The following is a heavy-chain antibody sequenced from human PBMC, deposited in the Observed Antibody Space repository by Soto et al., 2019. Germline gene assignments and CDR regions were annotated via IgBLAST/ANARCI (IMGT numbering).Heavy chain of an antibody. CDR3: ARGSVHTVDSSGFYGY. CDR2: INHSGGT. CDR1: GGSFSAYY. J-gene: IGHJ4*02. D-gene: IGHD3-22*01. V-gene: IGHV4-34*01. Sequence: SETLSLTCAVYGGSFSAYYWRWIRQPPGKGLEWIGEINHSGGTSYNPSLKSRVTISVDTSKSQFSLKLTSVTAADRAVYYCARGSVHTVDSSGFYGYWGQGTPVTVSS.